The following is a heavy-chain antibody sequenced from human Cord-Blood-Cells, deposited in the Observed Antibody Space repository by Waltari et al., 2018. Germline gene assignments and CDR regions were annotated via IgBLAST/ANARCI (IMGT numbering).Heavy chain of an antibody. J-gene: IGHJ4*01. CDR1: GYTFTGYY. Sequence: QVQLVQSGAEVKKPGASVKVSCKASGYTFTGYYMHWVRQAPGQGLEWMGWNNHNRGDTNYAQRFQGRATMTRETSISTAYMELSRLRSDDTAVYYCARDRIGSYFDYWGHGTLVTVSS. D-gene: IGHD1-26*01. CDR2: NNHNRGDT. V-gene: IGHV1-2*02. CDR3: ARDRIGSYFDY.